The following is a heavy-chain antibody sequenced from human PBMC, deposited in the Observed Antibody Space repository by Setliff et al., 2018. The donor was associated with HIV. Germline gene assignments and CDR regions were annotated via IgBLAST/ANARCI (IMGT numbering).Heavy chain of an antibody. CDR2: ISPDGSFT. CDR3: ANRLRGYNKWYYFDY. Sequence: PGGSLRLSCAASGFTFDRFWMHWVRQAPGKGLVWVSQISPDGSFTRYADSVKGRFTISRDNSKNTLSLQMNSLGAEDTAVYYCANRLRGYNKWYYFDYWGQGTLVTVSS. D-gene: IGHD1-1*01. J-gene: IGHJ4*02. CDR1: GFTFDRFW. V-gene: IGHV3-74*01.